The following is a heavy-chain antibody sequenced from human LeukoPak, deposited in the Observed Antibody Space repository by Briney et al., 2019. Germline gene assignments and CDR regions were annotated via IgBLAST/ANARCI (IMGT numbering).Heavy chain of an antibody. CDR1: GFTFDDYA. CDR3: AKDIRRYFDWLLSTFDP. D-gene: IGHD3-9*01. V-gene: IGHV3-9*01. Sequence: GRSLRLSCAASGFTFDDYAMHWVRQAPGKGLEWLSGISWNSGSIGYADSVKGRFTISRDNAKNSLYLQMNSLRAEDTALYYCAKDIRRYFDWLLSTFDPWGQGTLVTVSS. J-gene: IGHJ5*02. CDR2: ISWNSGSI.